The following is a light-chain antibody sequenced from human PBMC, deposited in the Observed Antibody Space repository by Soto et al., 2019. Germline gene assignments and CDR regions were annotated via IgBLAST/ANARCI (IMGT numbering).Light chain of an antibody. V-gene: IGKV1-5*01. CDR2: DAS. J-gene: IGKJ1*01. CDR3: QQYNSNSGA. Sequence: DIQMTQSPSTLSASVGDRVTITCRASQSISSWLAWYQQKPGKAPKLLIYDASSLESGVPSRFSGSGSGTEFTLTISSLQPDDFATYYCQQYNSNSGASGQRTRV. CDR1: QSISSW.